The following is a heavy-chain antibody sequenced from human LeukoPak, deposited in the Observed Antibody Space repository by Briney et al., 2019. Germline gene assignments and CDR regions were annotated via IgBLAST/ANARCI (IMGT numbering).Heavy chain of an antibody. CDR1: GFTFRSYA. CDR3: AKDPCSGASCYSFDY. V-gene: IGHV3-23*01. CDR2: ISGSCGST. Sequence: GGSLRLSCAASGFTFRSYAMNWVRQASGKGLEWVSGISGSCGSTYYADSVKGRFTISRDNSKSSLYLQMNSLRAEDTAVYYCAKDPCSGASCYSFDYWGQGTLVTVSS. J-gene: IGHJ4*02. D-gene: IGHD2-15*01.